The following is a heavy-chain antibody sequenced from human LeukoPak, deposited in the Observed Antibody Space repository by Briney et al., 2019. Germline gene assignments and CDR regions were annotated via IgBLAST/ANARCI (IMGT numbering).Heavy chain of an antibody. V-gene: IGHV1-18*01. CDR2: ISAYNGNT. CDR3: ARDLTDYGSGSLDAFDI. J-gene: IGHJ3*02. D-gene: IGHD3-10*01. Sequence: GASVKVSCKASGYTFTSYGISWVRKAPGQGLEWMGWISAYNGNTNYAQKLQGRVTMTTDTSTSTAYMELRSLRSDDTAVYYCARDLTDYGSGSLDAFDIWGQGTMVTVSS. CDR1: GYTFTSYG.